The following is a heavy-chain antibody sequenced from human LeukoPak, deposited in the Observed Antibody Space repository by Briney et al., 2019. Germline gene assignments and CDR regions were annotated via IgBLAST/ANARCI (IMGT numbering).Heavy chain of an antibody. Sequence: QPGGSLRLSCAASGFTFSSYEMNWVRQAPGKGLEWVSYISSSGSTIYYADSVKGRFTISRDDAKNLLYLEMNSLRAEDTAVYYCARSRGPPTYFDYWGQGTLVTVSS. CDR2: ISSSGSTI. CDR3: ARSRGPPTYFDY. CDR1: GFTFSSYE. V-gene: IGHV3-48*03. D-gene: IGHD6-25*01. J-gene: IGHJ4*02.